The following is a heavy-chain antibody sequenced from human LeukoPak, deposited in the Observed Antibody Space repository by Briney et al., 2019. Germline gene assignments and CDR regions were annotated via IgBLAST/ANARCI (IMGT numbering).Heavy chain of an antibody. J-gene: IGHJ4*02. CDR1: GYTFTSYD. Sequence: GASVKVSCKASGYTFTSYDINWVRQATGQGLEWMGWMNPNSGNTGYARKFQGRVTITRNTSISTAYMELSSLRSEDTAVYYCARGPIYDFWSGYSPQIYDYWGQGTLVTVSS. CDR2: MNPNSGNT. CDR3: ARGPIYDFWSGYSPQIYDY. V-gene: IGHV1-8*03. D-gene: IGHD3-3*01.